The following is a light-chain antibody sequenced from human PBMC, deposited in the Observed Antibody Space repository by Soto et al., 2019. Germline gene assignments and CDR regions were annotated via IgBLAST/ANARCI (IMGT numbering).Light chain of an antibody. CDR3: QSYDSSLNRV. CDR2: GDN. J-gene: IGLJ1*01. V-gene: IGLV1-40*01. Sequence: QSVLSQPPSVSGAQGQRITISCTGRSSNIGANYDVPWYRQVTGTAPKLLMSGDNNRPSGVADRFSGSKSGTSASLAITRLQAEDEADYYFQSYDSSLNRVFGTGTKLTVL. CDR1: SSNIGANYD.